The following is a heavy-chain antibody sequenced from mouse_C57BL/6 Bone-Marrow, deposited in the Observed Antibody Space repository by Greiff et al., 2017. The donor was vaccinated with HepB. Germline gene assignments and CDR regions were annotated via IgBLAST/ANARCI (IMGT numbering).Heavy chain of an antibody. CDR2: ISYDGSN. Sequence: VQLKESGPGLVKPSQSLSLTCSVTGYSITSGYYWNWIRQFPGNKLEWMGYISYDGSNNYNPSLKNRISITRDTSKNQFFLKLNSVTTEDTATYYCASGYDGYYRAYWGQGTLVTVSA. CDR1: GYSITSGYY. D-gene: IGHD2-3*01. J-gene: IGHJ3*01. CDR3: ASGYDGYYRAY. V-gene: IGHV3-6*01.